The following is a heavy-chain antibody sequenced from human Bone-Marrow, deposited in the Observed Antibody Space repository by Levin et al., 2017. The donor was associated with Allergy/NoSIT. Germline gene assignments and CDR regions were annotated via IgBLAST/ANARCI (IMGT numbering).Heavy chain of an antibody. CDR3: ARGVTSQRVLRWRKGGDY. CDR1: GYTFTSYD. D-gene: IGHD4-23*01. CDR2: MNPNSGNT. J-gene: IGHJ4*02. Sequence: GESLKISCKASGYTFTSYDINWVRQATGQGLEWMGWMNPNSGNTGYAQKFQGRVTMTRNTSISTAYMELSSLRSEDTAVYYCARGVTSQRVLRWRKGGDYWGQGTLVTVSS. V-gene: IGHV1-8*01.